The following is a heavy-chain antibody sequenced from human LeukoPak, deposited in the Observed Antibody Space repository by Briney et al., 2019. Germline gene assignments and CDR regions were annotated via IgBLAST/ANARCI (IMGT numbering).Heavy chain of an antibody. CDR1: GFTFSSYW. CDR3: ARDRYSSAYYMDV. J-gene: IGHJ6*03. CDR2: IKQDGSEK. Sequence: GGSLRLSCAASGFTFSSYWMSWVRQAPGKGLEGVPNIKQDGSEKYYVDSVKGRFTISRDNAKNSLYLQMNSLRAEDTAVYYCARDRYSSAYYMDVWGKGTTVTVSS. V-gene: IGHV3-7*01. D-gene: IGHD6-19*01.